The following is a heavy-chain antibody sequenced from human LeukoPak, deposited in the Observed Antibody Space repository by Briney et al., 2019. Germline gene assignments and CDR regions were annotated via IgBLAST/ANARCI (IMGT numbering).Heavy chain of an antibody. CDR1: GFTFSSYW. CDR2: IKQDGSEK. V-gene: IGHV3-7*03. Sequence: GGSLRLSCAASGFTFSSYWMSWVRQAPGKGLEWVANIKQDGSEKYYVDSVKGRFTISRDNAKNSLYLQMNSLRSEDTAVYYCAVGYYYDSSGYFWFDPWGQGTLVTVSS. D-gene: IGHD3-22*01. CDR3: AVGYYYDSSGYFWFDP. J-gene: IGHJ5*02.